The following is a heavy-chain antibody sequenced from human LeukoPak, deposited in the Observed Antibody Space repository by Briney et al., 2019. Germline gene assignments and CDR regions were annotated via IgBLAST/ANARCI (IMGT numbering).Heavy chain of an antibody. V-gene: IGHV3-21*01. CDR2: ISSSSSYI. CDR1: GFTFSSYS. D-gene: IGHD1-7*01. Sequence: GGSLRLSCAASGFTFSSYSMNWVRQAPGKGLEWVSSISSSSSYIYYADSVKGRFTISRDNAKNSLYLQMNSLRAEDTAVYYCARRLTGTTGPYDYWGQGTLVTVSS. CDR3: ARRLTGTTGPYDY. J-gene: IGHJ4*02.